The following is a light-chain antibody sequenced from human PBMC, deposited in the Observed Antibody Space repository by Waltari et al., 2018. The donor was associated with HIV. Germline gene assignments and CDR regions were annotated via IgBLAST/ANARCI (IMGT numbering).Light chain of an antibody. CDR3: QHYNNWLTWT. CDR1: QRVGIN. Sequence: EIVMTQSPATLSVSPGETAILSCRASQRVGINVARYQQKPGLAPRILMSAASTRANGTPARFSGSGSGTDFTLPISCLQSEDFAVYYCQHYNNWLTWTFGQGTNVEVK. J-gene: IGKJ1*01. V-gene: IGKV3-15*01. CDR2: AAS.